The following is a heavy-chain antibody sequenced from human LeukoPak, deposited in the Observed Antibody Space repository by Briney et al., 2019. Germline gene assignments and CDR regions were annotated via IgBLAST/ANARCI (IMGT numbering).Heavy chain of an antibody. Sequence: PGGSLRLSCAASGFTFSSYSMNWVRQAPGKGLEWVSSISSSSSYIYYADSVKGRFTTSRDNAKNSLYLQMNSLRAEDTAVYYCARDGSMTAVTRTFDYWGQGTLVTVSS. J-gene: IGHJ4*02. CDR3: ARDGSMTAVTRTFDY. CDR1: GFTFSSYS. V-gene: IGHV3-21*01. D-gene: IGHD4-17*01. CDR2: ISSSSSYI.